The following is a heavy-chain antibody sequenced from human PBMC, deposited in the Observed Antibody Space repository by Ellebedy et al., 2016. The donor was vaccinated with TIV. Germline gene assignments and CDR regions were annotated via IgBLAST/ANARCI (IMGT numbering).Heavy chain of an antibody. CDR2: ISAGGDT. J-gene: IGHJ4*02. CDR1: GVTVSTNY. D-gene: IGHD3-16*01. CDR3: VRYEGKTGGIDY. Sequence: GESLKISCAASGVTVSTNYMTWVRQAPGKGLEWVAGISAGGDTFYADSVKGRFTITRDNSKNRVYLQMDILRAEDTDVYYCVRYEGKTGGIDYWGRGTVVTVSS. V-gene: IGHV3-53*01.